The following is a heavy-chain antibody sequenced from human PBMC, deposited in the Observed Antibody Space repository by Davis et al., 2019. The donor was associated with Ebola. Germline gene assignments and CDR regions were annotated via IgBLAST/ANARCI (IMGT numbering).Heavy chain of an antibody. V-gene: IGHV4-4*07. CDR2: IYTSGST. CDR3: ARDQGTPNHFSRYYYYMDV. D-gene: IGHD1-14*01. Sequence: PSETLSLTCTVSGGSISSYYWSWIRQPAGKGLEWIGRIYTSGSTNYNPSLKSRVTMSVDTSKNQFSLKLSSVTAADTAVYYCARDQGTPNHFSRYYYYMDVWGKGTTVTVSS. J-gene: IGHJ6*03. CDR1: GGSISSYY.